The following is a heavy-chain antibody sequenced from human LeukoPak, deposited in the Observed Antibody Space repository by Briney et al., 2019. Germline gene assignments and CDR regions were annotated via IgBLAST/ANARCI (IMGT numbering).Heavy chain of an antibody. J-gene: IGHJ3*02. D-gene: IGHD4-17*01. Sequence: PSETLSLICTVSGGSISSSSYYWGWIRQPPGKGLEWIESIYYSGSTYYNPSLKSRVTISVDTSKNQFSLKLSSVTAADTAVYYCARLSTVTTLHAFDIWGQGTMVTVSS. CDR1: GGSISSSSYY. CDR2: IYYSGST. CDR3: ARLSTVTTLHAFDI. V-gene: IGHV4-39*01.